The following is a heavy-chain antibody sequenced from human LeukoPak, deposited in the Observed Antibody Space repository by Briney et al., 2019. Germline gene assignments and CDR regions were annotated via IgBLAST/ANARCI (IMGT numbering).Heavy chain of an antibody. Sequence: PSETLSLTCAVYGGSFSGYYWSWIRQPPGKGLEWIGEINHSGSTNYNPSLKSRVTISVDTSKNQFSLKLSSVTVADTAVYYCARRIIVVVPAATWFDPWGQGTLVTVSS. CDR1: GGSFSGYY. J-gene: IGHJ5*02. D-gene: IGHD2-2*01. CDR3: ARRIIVVVPAATWFDP. V-gene: IGHV4-34*01. CDR2: INHSGST.